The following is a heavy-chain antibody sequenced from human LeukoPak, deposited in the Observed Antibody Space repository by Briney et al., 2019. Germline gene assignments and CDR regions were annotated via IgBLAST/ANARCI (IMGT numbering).Heavy chain of an antibody. J-gene: IGHJ4*02. Sequence: GGSQRLSCAASGFTFSSYSMNWVRQAPGKGLEWVSSISSSSYIYYADSVKGRFTISRDNAKNSLYLQMNSLRAEETAVYYCARDRGVYYYDSSGYYQDYWGQGTLVTVSS. CDR2: ISSSSYI. D-gene: IGHD3-22*01. CDR3: ARDRGVYYYDSSGYYQDY. CDR1: GFTFSSYS. V-gene: IGHV3-21*01.